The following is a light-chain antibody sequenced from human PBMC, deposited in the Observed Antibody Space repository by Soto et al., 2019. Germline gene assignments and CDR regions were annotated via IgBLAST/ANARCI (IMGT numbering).Light chain of an antibody. CDR3: QHSYSVPRT. V-gene: IGKV3-20*01. J-gene: IGKJ4*01. CDR1: QSVSSSY. Sequence: EIVLTQSPGTLSLSPGERTTLSCRASQSVSSSYLAWYQQKPGQAPRLLIYGASNRATGIPDRFSGSGSGTDFTLTISNLQPADFATYYCQHSYSVPRTFGGGTRVESK. CDR2: GAS.